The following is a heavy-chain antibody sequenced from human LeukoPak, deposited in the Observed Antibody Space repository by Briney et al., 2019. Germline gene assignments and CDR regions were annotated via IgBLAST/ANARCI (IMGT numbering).Heavy chain of an antibody. V-gene: IGHV1-2*04. J-gene: IGHJ2*01. CDR2: INPSSVGT. CDR1: AHTFTCYY. CDR3: AKEIWGSPDCWGEGGLVTDSSVRACAPPHFD. D-gene: IGHD3-16*01. Sequence: SVTVSCQASAHTFTCYYMHWVRQAPGQRLEWVGLINPSSVGTSYAQKFQGCISMTRDPSITPTYMDLSWLSSDAPALCYCAKEIWGSPDCWGEGGLVTDSSVRACAPPHFD.